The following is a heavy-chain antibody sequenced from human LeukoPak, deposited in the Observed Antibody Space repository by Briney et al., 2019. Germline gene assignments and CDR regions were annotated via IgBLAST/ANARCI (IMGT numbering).Heavy chain of an antibody. V-gene: IGHV6-1*01. CDR3: ARADGDRDGYNFWFDP. D-gene: IGHD5-24*01. CDR2: TYYRSKWYN. CDR1: GDSVSRNSAA. J-gene: IGHJ5*02. Sequence: SQTLSLTSALSGDSVSRNSAASNWIRQSPSRGLEWLGRTYYRSKWYNDYAVSVESRITINPDTSKNQLSLQLNSVTPEDTAVYYCARADGDRDGYNFWFDPWGQGTLVTVSS.